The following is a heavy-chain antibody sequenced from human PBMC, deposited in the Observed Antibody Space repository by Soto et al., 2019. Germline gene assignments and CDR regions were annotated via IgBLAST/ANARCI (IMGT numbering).Heavy chain of an antibody. CDR1: GGSISSGGYY. J-gene: IGHJ6*02. CDR3: ASSGVIFRRSYNWNYAYYYGMDV. CDR2: IYYSGST. Sequence: SETLSLTCTVSGGSISSGGYYWSWIRQHPGKGLEWIGYIYYSGSTYYNPSLKSRVTISVDTSKNQFSLKLSSVTAADTAVYYCASSGVIFRRSYNWNYAYYYGMDVWGQGTTVTVSS. D-gene: IGHD1-7*01. V-gene: IGHV4-31*03.